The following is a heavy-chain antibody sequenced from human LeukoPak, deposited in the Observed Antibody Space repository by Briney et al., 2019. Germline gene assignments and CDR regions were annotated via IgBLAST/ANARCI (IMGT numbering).Heavy chain of an antibody. CDR1: GYTFTGYY. D-gene: IGHD3-10*01. Sequence: SVKVSCKASGYTFTGYYMHWVRQAPGQGLEWMGWIIPIFGTANYAQKFQGRVTITADESTSTAYMELSSLRSEDTAVYYCARDGRGENWFDPWGQGTLVTVSS. J-gene: IGHJ5*02. CDR2: IIPIFGTA. CDR3: ARDGRGENWFDP. V-gene: IGHV1-69*13.